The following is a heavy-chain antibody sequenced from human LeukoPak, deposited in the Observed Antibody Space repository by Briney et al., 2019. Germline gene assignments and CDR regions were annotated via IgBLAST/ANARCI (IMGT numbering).Heavy chain of an antibody. D-gene: IGHD6-19*01. V-gene: IGHV3-21*04. CDR1: GFTFSSYS. Sequence: GGSLRLSCAASGFTFSSYSMNWVRQAPGKGLEWVSSISSSSSYIYYADSVKGRFTISRDNAKNSLYLQMNSLRAEDTAVYYCAKSNGSYWVAGEYYYYGMDVWGQGTTVTVSS. J-gene: IGHJ6*02. CDR2: ISSSSSYI. CDR3: AKSNGSYWVAGEYYYYGMDV.